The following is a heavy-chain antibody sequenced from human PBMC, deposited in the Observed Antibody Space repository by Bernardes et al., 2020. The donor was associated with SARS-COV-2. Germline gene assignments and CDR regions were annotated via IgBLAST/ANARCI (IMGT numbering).Heavy chain of an antibody. D-gene: IGHD6-13*01. CDR1: GFTFSSHW. CDR2: IKGDGSST. J-gene: IGHJ4*02. V-gene: IGHV3-74*01. CDR3: VRSLNSNARAEN. Sequence: GGSLRLSCAASGFTFSSHWMHWVRQAPGKGLVWVSRIKGDGSSTTYSDSVKGRFTTSRDNAKSALHLEMNSLRAEDTAVYFCVRSLNSNARAENWGQGTLVTVSS.